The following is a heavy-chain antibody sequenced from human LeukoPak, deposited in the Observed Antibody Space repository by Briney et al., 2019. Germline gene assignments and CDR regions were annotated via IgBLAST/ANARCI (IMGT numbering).Heavy chain of an antibody. Sequence: SETLSLTCTVSGGSINGYYWTWIRQPPGKGLEWIGYIYYSGSTNYNPSLKSRVTLSVHTSKNLFSLRLSSVTAADTAIYYCARRRLGDAFDVWGQGTMVAVSS. J-gene: IGHJ3*01. CDR3: ARRRLGDAFDV. CDR1: GGSINGYY. V-gene: IGHV4-59*08. CDR2: IYYSGST. D-gene: IGHD3-16*01.